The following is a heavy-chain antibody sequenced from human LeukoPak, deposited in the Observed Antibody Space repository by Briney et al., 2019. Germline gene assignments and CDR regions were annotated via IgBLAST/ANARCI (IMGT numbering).Heavy chain of an antibody. J-gene: IGHJ4*02. CDR3: ARVGADGSGFLFDY. CDR2: INHSGST. Sequence: SGTLSLTCAVYGGSFSGYYWSWIRQPPGKGMEWIGEINHSGSTNYNSSLKSRVTISVDTSKNQFSLKLSSVTAADTAVYYCARVGADGSGFLFDYWGQGTLVTVSS. CDR1: GGSFSGYY. D-gene: IGHD3-10*01. V-gene: IGHV4-34*01.